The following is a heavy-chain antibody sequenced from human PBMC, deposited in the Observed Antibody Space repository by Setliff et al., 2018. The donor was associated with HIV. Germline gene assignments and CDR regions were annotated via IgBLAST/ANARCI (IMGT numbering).Heavy chain of an antibody. CDR1: GFTFSSYS. CDR2: ISSSSSII. D-gene: IGHD5-12*01. J-gene: IGHJ4*02. Sequence: PGGSLRLSCAASGFTFSSYSMNWVRQAPGKGLEWVSYISSSSSIIYYADSVKGRSTISRDNARNSLYLQMNSLRAEDTAVYYCAGAGPLDNYDWYHFAFGGQGTLVTVSS. CDR3: AGAGPLDNYDWYHFAF. V-gene: IGHV3-48*01.